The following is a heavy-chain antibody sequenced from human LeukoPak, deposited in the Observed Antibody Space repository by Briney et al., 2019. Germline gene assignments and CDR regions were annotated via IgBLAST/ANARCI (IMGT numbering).Heavy chain of an antibody. Sequence: WETLSLTCGVSGYSISSGYYWGWIRQPPGEGLEWIGSIYHSGSAYYSLSLKSRVSISGDTANNQISLRLNFVTAADPAIYYCARQPANTAAFDIWGLGTMVTVSS. D-gene: IGHD5-18*01. J-gene: IGHJ3*02. CDR3: ARQPANTAAFDI. V-gene: IGHV4-38-2*01. CDR1: GYSISSGYY. CDR2: IYHSGSA.